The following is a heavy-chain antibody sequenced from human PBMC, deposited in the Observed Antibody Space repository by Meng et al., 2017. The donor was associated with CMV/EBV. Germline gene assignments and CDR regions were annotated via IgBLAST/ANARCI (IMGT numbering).Heavy chain of an antibody. CDR2: ISSSSTI. V-gene: IGHV3-48*04. J-gene: IGHJ4*02. CDR1: GFTFSSYS. Sequence: GESLKISCAASGFTFSSYSMNWVRQAPGKGLEWVSYISSSSTIYYADSVKGRFTISRDNAKNSLYLQMNSLRAEDTAVYYCARVKSAYDFWSGYYLDYWGQGTLVTVSS. CDR3: ARVKSAYDFWSGYYLDY. D-gene: IGHD3-3*01.